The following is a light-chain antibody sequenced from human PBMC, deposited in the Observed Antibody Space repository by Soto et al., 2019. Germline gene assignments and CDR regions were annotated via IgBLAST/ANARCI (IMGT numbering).Light chain of an antibody. Sequence: QLVLTQSPSASASLGASVKVTCTLSSGHSSYAIAWHQQQPEKGPRYLMKVNSDGSHSKGDGIPDRFSGSSSGAERYLTISSLQSEDEADYYFQTWGTGIWVFGGGTKLTVL. CDR3: QTWGTGIWV. V-gene: IGLV4-69*01. J-gene: IGLJ3*02. CDR1: SGHSSYA. CDR2: VNSDGSH.